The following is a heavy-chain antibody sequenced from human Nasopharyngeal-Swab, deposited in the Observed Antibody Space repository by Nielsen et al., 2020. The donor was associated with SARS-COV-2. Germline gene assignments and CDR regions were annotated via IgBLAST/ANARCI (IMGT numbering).Heavy chain of an antibody. CDR1: GFTFSSYG. D-gene: IGHD6-13*01. J-gene: IGHJ4*02. CDR3: AKAGTAAGFDY. CDR2: ISYDGSNK. V-gene: IGHV3-30*18. Sequence: GESLKISCAASGFTFSSYGMHWVRQAPGKGLEWVAVISYDGSNKYYADSVKGRFTISRDNSKNTLYLQMNSLRAEDTAVHYCAKAGTAAGFDYWGQGTLVTVSS.